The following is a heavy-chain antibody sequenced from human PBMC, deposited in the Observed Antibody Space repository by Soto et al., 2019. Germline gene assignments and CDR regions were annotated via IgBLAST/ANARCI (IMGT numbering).Heavy chain of an antibody. D-gene: IGHD3-10*01. CDR3: ARQTKSYLYYFDY. CDR2: IYYSGST. CDR1: GGAISSYY. V-gene: IGHV4-59*08. J-gene: IGHJ4*02. Sequence: PSETLSLTCTVSGGAISSYYWTWIRQPPGKGLEWIGNIYYSGSTNYNPSLKSRVTISVVMSKNQFSLELSSVTAADTAVYYCARQTKSYLYYFDYWGQGRQVTVSS.